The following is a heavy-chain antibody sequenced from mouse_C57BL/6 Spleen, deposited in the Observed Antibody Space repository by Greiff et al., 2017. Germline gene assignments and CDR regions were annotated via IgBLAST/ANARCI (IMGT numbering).Heavy chain of an antibody. V-gene: IGHV1-80*01. Sequence: QVQLQQSGAELVKPGASVKISCKASGYAFSSYWMNWVKQRPGKGLEWIGQIYPGDGDTNYNGKFKGKATLTADKSSSTAYMQLSSLTSEDSAVYFCARAIITAVVARAMDDWGKGTSVTVSS. J-gene: IGHJ4*01. CDR2: IYPGDGDT. CDR1: GYAFSSYW. D-gene: IGHD1-1*01. CDR3: ARAIITAVVARAMDD.